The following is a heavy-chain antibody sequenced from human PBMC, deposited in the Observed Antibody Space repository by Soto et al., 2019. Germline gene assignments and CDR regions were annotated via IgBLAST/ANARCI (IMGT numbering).Heavy chain of an antibody. CDR3: VMVDNYGTPTQHDV. CDR2: ISPYTGNT. Sequence: QVQLVQSGDEVKKPGASVKVSCKASGYIFVNDGIAWVRQAPVQGLEWMGWISPYTGNTHSATKVQGRLTMTTDTSTSTAYMDLGSLTSDDTAVYYCVMVDNYGTPTQHDVWGQGTTVTVSS. CDR1: GYIFVNDG. V-gene: IGHV1-18*01. J-gene: IGHJ6*02. D-gene: IGHD5-12*01.